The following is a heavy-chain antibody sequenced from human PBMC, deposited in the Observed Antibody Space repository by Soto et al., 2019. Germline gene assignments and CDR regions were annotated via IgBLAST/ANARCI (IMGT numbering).Heavy chain of an antibody. CDR1: GFTFSSYE. Sequence: PGGSLRLSCAASGFTFSSYEMNWVRQAPGKGLEWVSYISSSGSTIYYADSVKGRFTISRDNAKSSLYLQMNSLRAEDTAVYYCASSSFYSSSFSFDYWGQGTLVTVSS. CDR3: ASSSFYSSSFSFDY. D-gene: IGHD6-13*01. V-gene: IGHV3-48*03. J-gene: IGHJ4*02. CDR2: ISSSGSTI.